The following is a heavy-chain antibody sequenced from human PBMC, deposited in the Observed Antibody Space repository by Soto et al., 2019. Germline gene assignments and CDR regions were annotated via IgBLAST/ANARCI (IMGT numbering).Heavy chain of an antibody. CDR2: IIHIFGKQ. D-gene: IGHD5-18*01. CDR3: ERGVDTPSDAFDI. Sequence: ASGKVSCNASGGTFSSYAISWLRQAPGQGLEWMGGIIHIFGKQNYAQKLQGRVTITADESHSTAYMKLSSMRYEDTAVYYCERGVDTPSDAFDIWGQGTMVTV. V-gene: IGHV1-69*13. J-gene: IGHJ3*02. CDR1: GGTFSSYA.